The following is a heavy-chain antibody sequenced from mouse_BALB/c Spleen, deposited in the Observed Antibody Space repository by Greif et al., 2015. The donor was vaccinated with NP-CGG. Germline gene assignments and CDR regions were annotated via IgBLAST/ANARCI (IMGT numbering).Heavy chain of an antibody. CDR2: ISIYYDNT. Sequence: QVQLKQSGPELVRPGESVKISCKGSGYTFTDYAMHWVKQSHAKSLEWIGVISIYYDNTNYNQKFKGKATMTVDKSSSTAYTELARLTSEDSAIYYCARSHSYYAMDYWGQGTSVTVSS. CDR3: ARSHSYYAMDY. J-gene: IGHJ4*01. V-gene: IGHV1-67*01. CDR1: GYTFTDYA.